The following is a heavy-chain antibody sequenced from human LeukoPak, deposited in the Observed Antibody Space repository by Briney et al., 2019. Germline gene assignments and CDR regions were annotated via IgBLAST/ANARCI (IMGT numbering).Heavy chain of an antibody. CDR1: GYNFTSYG. CDR3: AIPGGLTTVTPLDY. V-gene: IGHV1-18*01. D-gene: IGHD4-11*01. Sequence: ASVKVSCTASGYNFTSYGISWVRQAPGRGLEWMGRISAYNGNTNYAQKLQGRVTMTTDTSTSTAYMELRSLRSEDTAVYYCAIPGGLTTVTPLDYWGQGTLVTVSS. J-gene: IGHJ4*02. CDR2: ISAYNGNT.